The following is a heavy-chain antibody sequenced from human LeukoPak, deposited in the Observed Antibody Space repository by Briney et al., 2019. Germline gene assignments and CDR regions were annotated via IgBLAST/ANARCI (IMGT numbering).Heavy chain of an antibody. D-gene: IGHD1-26*01. V-gene: IGHV3-23*01. CDR1: GFTFSSYA. Sequence: GGSLRLSCAASGFTFSSYAMSWVRQAPGKGLECVSAISGSGGSTYYADSVKGRFTISRDNSQNTLFLQMNSLRAEDTAVYYCAKDGVGATWYFDLWGRGTLLTVSS. CDR2: ISGSGGST. CDR3: AKDGVGATWYFDL. J-gene: IGHJ2*01.